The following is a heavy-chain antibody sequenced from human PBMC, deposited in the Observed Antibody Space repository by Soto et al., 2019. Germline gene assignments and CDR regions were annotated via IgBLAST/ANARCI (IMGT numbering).Heavy chain of an antibody. CDR2: ISSSGSTI. J-gene: IGHJ6*02. CDR1: GFTFSDYY. V-gene: IGHV3-11*01. CDR3: ARDTRDYASFYGMDV. Sequence: QVQLVESGGGLVKPGGSLRLSCAASGFTFSDYYMSWIRQAPGKGLEWVSYISSSGSTIYYADSVKGRFTISRDNAKNSLYRQMTSLRAEDTAVYFSARDTRDYASFYGMDVWGQGTTVTVSS. D-gene: IGHD4-17*01.